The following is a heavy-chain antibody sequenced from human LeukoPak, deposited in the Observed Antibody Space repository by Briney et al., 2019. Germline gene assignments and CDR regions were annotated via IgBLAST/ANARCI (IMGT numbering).Heavy chain of an antibody. CDR2: IIPIFGTA. V-gene: IGHV1-69*05. CDR1: GGTFSSYA. Sequence: GASVKVSCKASGGTFSSYAISWVRQAPGQGLEWMGGIIPIFGTANYAQKLQGRVTITTDESTSTAYMELSSLRSEDTAVYYCARIEMGYDYGDYGDAFDIWGQGTMVTVSS. CDR3: ARIEMGYDYGDYGDAFDI. D-gene: IGHD4-17*01. J-gene: IGHJ3*02.